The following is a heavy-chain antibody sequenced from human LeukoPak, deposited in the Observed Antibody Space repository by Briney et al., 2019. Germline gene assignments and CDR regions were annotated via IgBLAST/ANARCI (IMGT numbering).Heavy chain of an antibody. CDR2: IYYSGST. Sequence: SQTLSLTCAVSGGSINSGGSSWSWIRQPPGKGLEWIGYIYYSGSTYYNPSLKSRVTISVDTSKNQFSLKLSSVTAADTAVYYCARDRWLAAAGPFDYWGQGTLVTVSS. CDR3: ARDRWLAAAGPFDY. D-gene: IGHD6-13*01. CDR1: GGSINSGGSS. V-gene: IGHV4-30-2*01. J-gene: IGHJ4*02.